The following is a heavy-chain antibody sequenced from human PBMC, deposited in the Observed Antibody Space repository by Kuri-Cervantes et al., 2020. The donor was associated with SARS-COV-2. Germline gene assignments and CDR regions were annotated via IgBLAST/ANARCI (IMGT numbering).Heavy chain of an antibody. Sequence: GGSLRLSCAASGFTFDNFAMHWVRQAPGKGLEWVAVISYDGSNKYYADSVKGRFTISRDNAKNSLYLQMNSLRAEDTAVYYCANTPLVDAFDIWGQGTMVTVSS. CDR1: GFTFDNFA. CDR2: ISYDGSNK. CDR3: ANTPLVDAFDI. D-gene: IGHD2-8*02. V-gene: IGHV3-30-3*01. J-gene: IGHJ3*02.